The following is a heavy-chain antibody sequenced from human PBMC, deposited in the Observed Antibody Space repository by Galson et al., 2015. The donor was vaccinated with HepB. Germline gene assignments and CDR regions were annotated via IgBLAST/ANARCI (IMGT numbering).Heavy chain of an antibody. CDR2: IRSKANSYAT. CDR3: TRHRDYVDTEPAYPNYYYYYYMDV. D-gene: IGHD5-18*01. J-gene: IGHJ6*03. V-gene: IGHV3-73*01. CDR1: GFTFSGSA. Sequence: SLRLSCAASGFTFSGSAMHWVRQASGKGLEWVGRIRSKANSYATAYAASVKGRFTISRDDSKNTAYLQMNSLKTEDTAVYYCTRHRDYVDTEPAYPNYYYYYYMDVWGKGTTVTVSS.